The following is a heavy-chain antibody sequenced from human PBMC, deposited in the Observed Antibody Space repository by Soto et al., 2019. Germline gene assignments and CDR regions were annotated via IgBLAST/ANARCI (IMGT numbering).Heavy chain of an antibody. CDR3: ARGGYSSGWYIDY. D-gene: IGHD6-25*01. Sequence: GGSLRLSCAASGFTVSNNYMTWVRQAPGKGLEWVSLIYSGGTTYYADSVKGRFTISRDHSRNTLYLQMNSLRGEDTAVYYCARGGYSSGWYIDYWGQGTLVTVSS. CDR1: GFTVSNNY. CDR2: IYSGGTT. V-gene: IGHV3-53*01. J-gene: IGHJ4*02.